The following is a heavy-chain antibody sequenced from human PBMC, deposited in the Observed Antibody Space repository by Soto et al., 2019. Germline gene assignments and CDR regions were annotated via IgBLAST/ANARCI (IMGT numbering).Heavy chain of an antibody. J-gene: IGHJ6*02. D-gene: IGHD6-6*01. Sequence: SVKVSCTASGGTFSSYAISWVRQAPGQGLEWMGGIILIFGTANYAQKFQGRVTITADKSTSTAYMELSSLRSEDTAVYYCAILAAIAARADYYYYGMDVWGQGTTVTVPS. CDR2: IILIFGTA. CDR3: AILAAIAARADYYYYGMDV. V-gene: IGHV1-69*06. CDR1: GGTFSSYA.